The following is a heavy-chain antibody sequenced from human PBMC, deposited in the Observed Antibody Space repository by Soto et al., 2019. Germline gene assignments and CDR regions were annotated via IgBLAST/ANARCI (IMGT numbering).Heavy chain of an antibody. CDR1: GGSISSYY. D-gene: IGHD3-3*01. Sequence: SETLSLTCTVSGGSISSYYWSWIRQPPGKGLEWIGYIYYSGSTNYNPSLKSRVTISVDTSKNQFSLKLSSVTAADTAVYYCARGGPRSEYGMDVWGQGTTVTVS. J-gene: IGHJ6*02. CDR2: IYYSGST. V-gene: IGHV4-59*01. CDR3: ARGGPRSEYGMDV.